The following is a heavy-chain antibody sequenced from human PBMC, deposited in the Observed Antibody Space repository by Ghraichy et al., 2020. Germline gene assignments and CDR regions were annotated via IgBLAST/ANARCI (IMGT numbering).Heavy chain of an antibody. CDR1: GFTFSSYA. V-gene: IGHV3-23*01. J-gene: IGHJ4*02. Sequence: GESLNISCAACGFTFSSYAMSWVRQAPGKGLEWVSAISGSGGSTYYADSVKGRFTISRDNSKNTLYLQMNSLRAEDTAVYYCATGRAPFDYWGQGTLVTVSS. CDR3: ATGRAPFDY. CDR2: ISGSGGST.